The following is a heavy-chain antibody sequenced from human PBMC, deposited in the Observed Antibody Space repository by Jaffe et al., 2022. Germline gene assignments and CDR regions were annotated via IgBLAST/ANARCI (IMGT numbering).Heavy chain of an antibody. V-gene: IGHV1-46*01. CDR2: INPSGGST. CDR3: ARDLITDYYGSGSYYAGGYYFDY. D-gene: IGHD3-10*01. Sequence: QVQLVQSGAEVKKPGASVKVSCKASGYTFTSYYMHWVRQAPGQGLEWMGIINPSGGSTSYAQKFQGRVTMTRDTSTSTVYMELSSLRSEDTAVYYCARDLITDYYGSGSYYAGGYYFDYWGQGTLVTVSS. J-gene: IGHJ4*02. CDR1: GYTFTSYY.